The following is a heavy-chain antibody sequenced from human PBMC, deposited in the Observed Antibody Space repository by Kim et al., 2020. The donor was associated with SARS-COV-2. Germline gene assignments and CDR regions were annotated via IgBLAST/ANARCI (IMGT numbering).Heavy chain of an antibody. CDR2: ISGSASST. Sequence: GGSLRLSCAASGFTFSNYAMTWVRQAPGKGLEWVSTISGSASSTHYADSVKGRFTISRDYSKTTLNLQMNSLRAEDTAVYYCAKDLRGRYNYRFEDYYGMDVWGRGTTVTVSS. D-gene: IGHD5-18*01. V-gene: IGHV3-23*01. CDR1: GFTFSNYA. CDR3: AKDLRGRYNYRFEDYYGMDV. J-gene: IGHJ6*02.